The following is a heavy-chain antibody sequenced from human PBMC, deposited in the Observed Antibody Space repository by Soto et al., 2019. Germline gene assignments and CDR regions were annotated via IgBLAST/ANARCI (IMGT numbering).Heavy chain of an antibody. V-gene: IGHV1-69*13. CDR2: IIPIFGTA. J-gene: IGHJ3*02. CDR3: ARDGKGDYYDSSGYYQSFDI. Sequence: SVKVSCKASGGTFSSYAISWVRQAPGQGLEWMGGIIPIFGTANYAQKFQGRVTITADESTSAAYMELSSLRSGDTAVYYCARDGKGDYYDSSGYYQSFDIWGQGTMVTVSS. CDR1: GGTFSSYA. D-gene: IGHD3-22*01.